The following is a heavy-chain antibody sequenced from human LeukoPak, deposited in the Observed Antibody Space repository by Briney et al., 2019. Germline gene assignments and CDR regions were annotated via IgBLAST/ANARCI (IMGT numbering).Heavy chain of an antibody. J-gene: IGHJ4*02. CDR3: ARQAHPSIGSVDY. Sequence: GESLKISCKGSGYSFTSYWIGWVRQMPGKGLEWMGIIYPGDSDIRNSPSFQGQVTLSADKSINTAYLQWNTLKAPDTAMYYCARQAHPSIGSVDYWGQGTLVTVSS. V-gene: IGHV5-51*01. CDR1: GYSFTSYW. CDR2: IYPGDSDI. D-gene: IGHD6-6*01.